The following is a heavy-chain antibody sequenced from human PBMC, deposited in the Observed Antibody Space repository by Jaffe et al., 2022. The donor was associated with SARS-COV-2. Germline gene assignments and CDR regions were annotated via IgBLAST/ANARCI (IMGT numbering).Heavy chain of an antibody. J-gene: IGHJ5*02. D-gene: IGHD3-22*01. CDR1: GGSFSGYY. V-gene: IGHV4-34*01. CDR2: INHSGST. Sequence: QVQLQQWGAGLLKPSETLSLTCAVYGGSFSGYYWSWIRQPPGKGLEWIGEINHSGSTNYNPSLKSRVTISVDTSKNQFSLKLSSVTAADTAVYYCARGLRTPRNYYDSSGYPNWFDPWGQGTLVTVSS. CDR3: ARGLRTPRNYYDSSGYPNWFDP.